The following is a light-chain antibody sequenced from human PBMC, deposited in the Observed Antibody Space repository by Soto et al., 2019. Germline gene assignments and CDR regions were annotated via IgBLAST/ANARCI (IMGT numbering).Light chain of an antibody. CDR2: ETT. CDR1: SSDVGTYDL. CDR3: SSYRPSTTLVI. V-gene: IGLV2-14*02. J-gene: IGLJ2*01. Sequence: QSALTQPASVSGSPGQSITVSCTGSSSDVGTYDLVSWYQQHPGKAPKLLIYETTKRPSGVSDRFSGSKSGNTASLTISGLQAEDEGAYYCSSYRPSTTLVIFGGGTKLTVL.